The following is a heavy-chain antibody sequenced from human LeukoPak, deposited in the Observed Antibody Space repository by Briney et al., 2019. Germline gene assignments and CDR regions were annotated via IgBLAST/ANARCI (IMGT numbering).Heavy chain of an antibody. CDR1: GGSFSGYY. CDR3: ARATHSSSWYDTDY. V-gene: IGHV4-59*01. CDR2: IYYSGST. Sequence: SETLSLTCAVYGGSFSGYYWSWIRQPPGKGLEWIGYIYYSGSTNYNPSLKSRVTISVDTSKNQLSLKLSSVTAADTAVYYCARATHSSSWYDTDYWGQGTLVTVSS. J-gene: IGHJ4*02. D-gene: IGHD6-13*01.